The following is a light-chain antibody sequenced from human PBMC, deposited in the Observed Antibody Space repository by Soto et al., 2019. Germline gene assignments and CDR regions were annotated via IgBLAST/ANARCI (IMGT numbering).Light chain of an antibody. CDR3: SSYTSSNTLYV. Sequence: QSVLTQPASVSGSPGQSITISCTGTSSDVGGYNYVSWYQQHPGKAPKLMIYEVSNWPSGVSNRFSGSKSGNTASLTISGLQAEDEAEYYCSSYTSSNTLYVFGTGTKVTVL. CDR1: SSDVGGYNY. V-gene: IGLV2-14*01. CDR2: EVS. J-gene: IGLJ1*01.